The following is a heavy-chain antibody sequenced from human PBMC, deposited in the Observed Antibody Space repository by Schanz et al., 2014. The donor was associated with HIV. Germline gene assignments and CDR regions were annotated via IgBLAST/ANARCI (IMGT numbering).Heavy chain of an antibody. CDR1: GDSISSGGYY. J-gene: IGHJ1*01. D-gene: IGHD2-21*02. CDR2: IYYSGNT. V-gene: IGHV4-31*11. Sequence: QVQLQQWGAGLLKPSETLSLICAVYGDSISSGGYYWSWIRQHPGKGLEWIGYIYYSGNTYYNPSLKSRVAISVDTSKNQFPLSLGSVTAADTAIYFCARGSSGGDSAAEYFRHWGQGTLVTVSS. CDR3: ARGSSGGDSAAEYFRH.